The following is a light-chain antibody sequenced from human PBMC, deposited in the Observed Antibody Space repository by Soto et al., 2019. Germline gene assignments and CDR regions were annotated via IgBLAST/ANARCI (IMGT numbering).Light chain of an antibody. CDR1: QTIDNT. CDR3: QQYNYWPPNT. CDR2: GAS. Sequence: EIVMTQSPATLSLSPGERATLSCRASQTIDNTLAWYQRKPGQAPRLLIYGASTRATGIPARFSGSGSATEFTLTISSLQSGDFAVYYCQQYNYWPPNTFGGGTKVDIK. J-gene: IGKJ4*01. V-gene: IGKV3-15*01.